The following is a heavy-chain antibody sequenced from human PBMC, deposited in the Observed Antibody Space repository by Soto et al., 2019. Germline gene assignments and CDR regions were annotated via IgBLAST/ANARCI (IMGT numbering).Heavy chain of an antibody. CDR1: GDGVSSTSAA. Sequence: SQSLSLTCAISGDGVSSTSAAWNWIRQSPSRGLESLARTYYRSKWYNEYAVSVKSRITINPDTSKNQFSLQLPSVSPAGTAVYYCARDHYISGLYRVEQWGEGTLV. J-gene: IGHJ1*01. D-gene: IGHD6-19*01. CDR2: TYYRSKWYN. CDR3: ARDHYISGLYRVEQ. V-gene: IGHV6-1*01.